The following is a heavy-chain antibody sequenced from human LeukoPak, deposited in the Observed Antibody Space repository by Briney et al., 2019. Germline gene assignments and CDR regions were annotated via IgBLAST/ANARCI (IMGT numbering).Heavy chain of an antibody. J-gene: IGHJ4*02. CDR3: ARDPGYWDY. CDR1: GFTFSSYE. D-gene: IGHD6-13*01. V-gene: IGHV3-48*03. CDR2: ISGSGITI. Sequence: GGSLRLSCAASGFTFSSYEMNWVRQAPGKGLEWVSYISGSGITIHYADSVKGRFTISRDNAKNSLYLQMNSLRAEDTAVYYCARDPGYWDYWGQGTLVTVSS.